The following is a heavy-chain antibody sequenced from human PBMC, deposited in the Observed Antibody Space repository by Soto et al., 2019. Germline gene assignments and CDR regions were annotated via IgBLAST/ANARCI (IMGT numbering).Heavy chain of an antibody. CDR3: ARAHLGGYCSGGSCYTADAFDI. J-gene: IGHJ3*02. D-gene: IGHD2-15*01. V-gene: IGHV1-8*01. CDR2: MNPNSGNT. Sequence: QVPLVQSGAEVKKPGASVKVSCKASGYTFTSYDINWVRQATGQGLEWMGWMNPNSGNTGYAQKFQGRVTMTRNTSISTAYMELSSLRSEDTAVYYCARAHLGGYCSGGSCYTADAFDIWGQGTMVTVSS. CDR1: GYTFTSYD.